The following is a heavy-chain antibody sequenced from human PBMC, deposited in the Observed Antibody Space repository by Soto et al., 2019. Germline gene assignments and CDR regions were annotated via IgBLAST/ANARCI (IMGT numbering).Heavy chain of an antibody. J-gene: IGHJ5*02. D-gene: IGHD3-10*01. V-gene: IGHV4-31*01. CDR2: MYYRGST. CDR1: GGSISSGGYY. CDR3: TRRDYYGSGNYYSGFDP. Sequence: QLQLQESGPGVVKPSQTLSLTCTVSGGSISSGGYYWSWIRQHPGKGLAWIGYMYYRGSTYYNPSLKSQVALSVDTSKNQLSLKLSSVTASGPAVYYCTRRDYYGSGNYYSGFDPWGQGTLVTVSS.